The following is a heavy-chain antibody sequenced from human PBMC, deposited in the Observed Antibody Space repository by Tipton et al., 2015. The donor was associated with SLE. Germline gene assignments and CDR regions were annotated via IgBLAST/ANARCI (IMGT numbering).Heavy chain of an antibody. V-gene: IGHV3-20*04. Sequence: SLRLSCAASGFTFDDYAMHWVRQAPGKGLEWVSGISWNGGSTGYADSVKGRFTISRDNAKNSLYLQMNSLRAEDTALYYCARGYCSGGSCQGWFDPWGQGTLVTVSS. CDR3: ARGYCSGGSCQGWFDP. CDR2: ISWNGGST. CDR1: GFTFDDYA. D-gene: IGHD2-15*01. J-gene: IGHJ5*02.